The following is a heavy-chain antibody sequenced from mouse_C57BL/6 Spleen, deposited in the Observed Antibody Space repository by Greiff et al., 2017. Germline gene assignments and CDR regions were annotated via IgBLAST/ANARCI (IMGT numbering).Heavy chain of an antibody. CDR1: GYTFTSYW. CDR2: IHTNSGST. D-gene: IGHD2-4*01. J-gene: IGHJ4*01. CDR3: TREERAMSTTWYYAMDY. Sequence: VQLQQPGAELVKPGASVKLSCKASGYTFTSYWMHWVKQRPGQGLEWIGMIHTNSGSTNYNEKFKSKATLTVDKSTSTAYLQLSSLTSEDSAVYSCTREERAMSTTWYYAMDYWGQGTSVTVSS. V-gene: IGHV1-64*01.